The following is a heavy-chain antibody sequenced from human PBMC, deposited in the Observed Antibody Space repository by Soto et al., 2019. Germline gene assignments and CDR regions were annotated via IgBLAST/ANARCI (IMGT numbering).Heavy chain of an antibody. D-gene: IGHD1-26*01. J-gene: IGHJ1*01. V-gene: IGHV3-9*01. CDR2: ISWNSGSI. CDR3: AKDKSRELEYFQH. CDR1: GFTFDDYA. Sequence: AGGSLRLSCAASGFTFDDYAMHWVRQAPGKGLEWVSGISWNSGSIGYADSVKGRFTISRDNAKNSLYLQMNSLRAEDTALYYCAKDKSRELEYFQHWGQGTLVTVSS.